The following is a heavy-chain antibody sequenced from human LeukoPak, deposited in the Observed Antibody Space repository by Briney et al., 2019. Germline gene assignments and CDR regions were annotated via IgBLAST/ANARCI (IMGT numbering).Heavy chain of an antibody. Sequence: ASVKVSCKASGYTFTSYGISWVRQAPGQGLEWMGWISGYNGNTNYEQKLQGRVTMTTDTSTSTAYMELRSLRSDDTAMYYCARDGYYYDDSGPVVYWGQGTLVTVSS. D-gene: IGHD3-22*01. CDR3: ARDGYYYDDSGPVVY. J-gene: IGHJ4*02. V-gene: IGHV1-18*01. CDR1: GYTFTSYG. CDR2: ISGYNGNT.